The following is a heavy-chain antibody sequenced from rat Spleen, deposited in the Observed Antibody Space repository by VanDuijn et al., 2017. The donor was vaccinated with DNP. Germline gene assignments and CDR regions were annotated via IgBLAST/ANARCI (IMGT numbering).Heavy chain of an antibody. J-gene: IGHJ3*01. V-gene: IGHV5-25*01. CDR3: ARHDNFDWFAY. CDR1: GFTFSNYY. Sequence: EVQLVESGGGLVQPGKSLKLSCAASGFTFSNYYMAWVRQAPKKGLEWVATVSTSGTRTYYPDSVQGRFTISRDDAKSSLYLQMNSLKSDDTATYYCARHDNFDWFAYWGQGTLVTVSS. CDR2: VSTSGTRT. D-gene: IGHD1-10*01.